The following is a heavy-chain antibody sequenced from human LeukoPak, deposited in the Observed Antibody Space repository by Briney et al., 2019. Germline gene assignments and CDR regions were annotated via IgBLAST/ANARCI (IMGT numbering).Heavy chain of an antibody. Sequence: GGSLRLSCAASGFTFSSYAMHWVRQAPGKGLEWVAVISYDGSNKYYADSVKGRFTISRDNSKNTLYLQMNSLRAEDTAVYYCARVRYYYGSGSYWAFDICGQGTMVTVSS. D-gene: IGHD3-10*01. CDR1: GFTFSSYA. CDR2: ISYDGSNK. CDR3: ARVRYYYGSGSYWAFDI. V-gene: IGHV3-30*04. J-gene: IGHJ3*02.